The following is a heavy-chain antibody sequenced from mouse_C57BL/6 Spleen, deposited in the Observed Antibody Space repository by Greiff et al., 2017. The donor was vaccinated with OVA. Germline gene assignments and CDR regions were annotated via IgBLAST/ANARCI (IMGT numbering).Heavy chain of an antibody. Sequence: VQLQQPGAELVKPGASVKLSCKASGYTFTSYWMHWVKQRPGQGLEWIGMIHPNSGSTNYNEKFKSKATLTVDKSSSTAYMQLSSLTSEDSAVYYCASPYYGSSYGGAMDYWGQGTSVTVSS. D-gene: IGHD1-1*01. V-gene: IGHV1-64*01. J-gene: IGHJ4*01. CDR1: GYTFTSYW. CDR3: ASPYYGSSYGGAMDY. CDR2: IHPNSGST.